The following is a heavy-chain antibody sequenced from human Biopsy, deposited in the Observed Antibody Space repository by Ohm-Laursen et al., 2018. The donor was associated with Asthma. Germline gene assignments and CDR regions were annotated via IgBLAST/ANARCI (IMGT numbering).Heavy chain of an antibody. D-gene: IGHD2-2*01. Sequence: SVKVSCKSLGGTFNTYVIGWVRQAPGKGLERVGGINTVFGTTTYPQKFQDRVTITADDSTSTVCMELSSMRSEDTAVYYCARKAGSCISRTCYSLDFWGQGTLVTVSS. CDR1: GGTFNTYV. CDR2: INTVFGTT. J-gene: IGHJ4*02. CDR3: ARKAGSCISRTCYSLDF. V-gene: IGHV1-69*01.